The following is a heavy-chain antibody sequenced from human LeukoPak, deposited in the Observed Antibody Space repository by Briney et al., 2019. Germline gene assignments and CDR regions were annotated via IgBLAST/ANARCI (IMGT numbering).Heavy chain of an antibody. Sequence: SQTLSLTCAVSGDSVSSNSAAWNWIRQFPSSGLEWLARTYYRSKWYNDYAVSVKSRITVNPDTSKNQFSLQLSSVTPEDTAAYYCARGLGSIAAVFDYWGQGSLVTVSS. CDR1: GDSVSSNSAA. CDR2: TYYRSKWYN. D-gene: IGHD6-13*01. J-gene: IGHJ4*02. CDR3: ARGLGSIAAVFDY. V-gene: IGHV6-1*01.